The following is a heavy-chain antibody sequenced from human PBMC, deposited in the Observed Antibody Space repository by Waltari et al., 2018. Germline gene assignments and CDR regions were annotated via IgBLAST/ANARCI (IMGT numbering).Heavy chain of an antibody. CDR1: GGSISSSRYY. CDR2: IYYSGST. Sequence: QLRLQESGPGLVQPSETLSLTCTVSGGSISSSRYYWGLIRQPPGKGLEWIGSIYYSGSTYYNPSLKSRVTISVDTSKNQFSLKLSAVTAADTAVYYCAMLDFWSGYSYYFDYWGQGTLVTVSS. V-gene: IGHV4-39*01. D-gene: IGHD3-3*01. CDR3: AMLDFWSGYSYYFDY. J-gene: IGHJ4*02.